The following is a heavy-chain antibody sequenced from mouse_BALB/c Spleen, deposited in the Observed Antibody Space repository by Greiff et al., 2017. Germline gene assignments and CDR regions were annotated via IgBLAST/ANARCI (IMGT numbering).Heavy chain of an antibody. V-gene: IGHV1-37*01. CDR1: GYSFTGYF. J-gene: IGHJ2*01. CDR2: INPYNGDT. D-gene: IGHD2-10*02. Sequence: EVQLQESGPELVQPGASVKISCKASGYSFTGYFMNWVKQSHGKSLEWIGRINPYNGDTFYNQKFKGKATLTVDKSSSTANMELLSLTSEDSAVYYCGRWGYGNYQYYFDYWGQGTTLTVSS. CDR3: GRWGYGNYQYYFDY.